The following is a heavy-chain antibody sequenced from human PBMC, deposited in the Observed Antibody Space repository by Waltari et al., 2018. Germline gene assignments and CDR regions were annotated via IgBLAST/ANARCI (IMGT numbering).Heavy chain of an antibody. CDR1: GGTFSSYA. V-gene: IGHV1-69*01. J-gene: IGHJ4*02. CDR3: ARGGNYYDSSGNENYFDY. D-gene: IGHD3-22*01. Sequence: QVQLVQSGAEVKKPGSSVKVSCKASGGTFSSYAISWVRQAPGQGLEWMGGSSPIFGKANYAQKFQGRVTITADESTSTAYMELSSLRSGDTAVYYCARGGNYYDSSGNENYFDYWGQGTLVTVSS. CDR2: SSPIFGKA.